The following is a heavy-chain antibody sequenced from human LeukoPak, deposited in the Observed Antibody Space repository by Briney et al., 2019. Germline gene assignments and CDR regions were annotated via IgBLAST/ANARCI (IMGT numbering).Heavy chain of an antibody. D-gene: IGHD3-10*01. J-gene: IGHJ5*02. Sequence: SGTLSLTCTVSGGSISGYSWTWIRQPPGQGLEWIGHFHNSRTTSYNPSLTGRVIISVDTAMDQISLKLNSVTAADTAVYYCARGHLGLSPWGQGTLVTVSS. CDR3: ARGHLGLSP. V-gene: IGHV4-59*01. CDR2: FHNSRTT. CDR1: GGSISGYS.